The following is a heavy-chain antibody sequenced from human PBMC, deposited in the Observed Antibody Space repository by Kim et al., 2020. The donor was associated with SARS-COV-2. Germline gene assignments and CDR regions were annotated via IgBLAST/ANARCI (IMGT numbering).Heavy chain of an antibody. Sequence: GGSLRLSCAASGFTFSKFVMHWVRQAPGKGLEYVSTISSSGSSPYYANSVKGRFTVSRDNSKNTLYHQMGSLGAEDLAVYYCARASCGGGGDYCYRYF. CDR3: ARASCGGGGDYCYRYF. D-gene: IGHD2-21*01. V-gene: IGHV3-64*01. CDR2: ISSSGSSP. J-gene: IGHJ1*01. CDR1: GFTFSKFV.